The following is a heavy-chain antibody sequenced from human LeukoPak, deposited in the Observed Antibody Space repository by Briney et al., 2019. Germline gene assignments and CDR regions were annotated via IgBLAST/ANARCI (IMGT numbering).Heavy chain of an antibody. V-gene: IGHV3-20*04. Sequence: PGGSLRLSCAASGFTFSSYGMSWVRQAPGKGLEWVSGINWNGGSTGYADSVKGRFTISRDNAKNSLYLQMNSLRVEDMAFYYCARGGAVVLSTSFDYWGQGTLVTVSS. CDR2: INWNGGST. J-gene: IGHJ4*02. D-gene: IGHD1-26*01. CDR3: ARGGAVVLSTSFDY. CDR1: GFTFSSYG.